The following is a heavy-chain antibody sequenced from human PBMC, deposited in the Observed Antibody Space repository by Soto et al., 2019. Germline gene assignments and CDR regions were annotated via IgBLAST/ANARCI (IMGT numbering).Heavy chain of an antibody. Sequence: GGSLRLSCAASGFTFSSYGMHWVRQAPGKGLEWVAVISYDGSNKYYADSVKGRFTISRDNSKNTLYLQMNSLRAEDTAVYYCAKDLHGYFDYWGQGTLVTVSS. CDR1: GFTFSSYG. J-gene: IGHJ4*02. CDR3: AKDLHGYFDY. CDR2: ISYDGSNK. V-gene: IGHV3-30*18.